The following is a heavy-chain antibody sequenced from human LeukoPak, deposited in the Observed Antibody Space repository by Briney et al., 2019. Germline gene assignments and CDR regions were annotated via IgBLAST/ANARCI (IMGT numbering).Heavy chain of an antibody. CDR2: IHPNSGDT. J-gene: IGHJ6*03. Sequence: ASVKVSCKAFGYTFTGYYIHWVRQAPGPGLEWMGSIHPNSGDTKYAQKFQGRVTMTGDTSINTAYMELSGLTSDDTAVYYCASYSSATAYYYYYYMDVWGKGTTVTVSS. CDR3: ASYSSATAYYYYYYMDV. D-gene: IGHD3-10*01. CDR1: GYTFTGYY. V-gene: IGHV1-2*02.